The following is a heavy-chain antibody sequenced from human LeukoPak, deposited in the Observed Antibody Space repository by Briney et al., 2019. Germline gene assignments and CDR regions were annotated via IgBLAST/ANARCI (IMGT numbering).Heavy chain of an antibody. Sequence: PGGSLRLSCAAPGLSISSNSMHWVRQGPGKGLVWVSRIFIDGSGTSYADSVKGRFTISRDNSKNTLYLQMNSLRAEDTAVYYCARTDSGSYYRFDYWGQGTLVTVSS. J-gene: IGHJ4*02. V-gene: IGHV3-74*01. D-gene: IGHD1-26*01. CDR1: GLSISSNS. CDR3: ARTDSGSYYRFDY. CDR2: IFIDGSGT.